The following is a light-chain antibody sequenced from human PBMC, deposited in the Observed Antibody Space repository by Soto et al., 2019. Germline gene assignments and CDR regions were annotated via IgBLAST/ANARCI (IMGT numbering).Light chain of an antibody. Sequence: DIQMTQSPSILSASVGDRVTITCRASQSISSYLAWYQQKPGKVPKLLIYAASTLQSGVPSRFSGSGSGTDFTLTISSLQPEDVATYYCQKYNSAPWTFGQGTKVDIK. V-gene: IGKV1-27*01. J-gene: IGKJ1*01. CDR3: QKYNSAPWT. CDR2: AAS. CDR1: QSISSY.